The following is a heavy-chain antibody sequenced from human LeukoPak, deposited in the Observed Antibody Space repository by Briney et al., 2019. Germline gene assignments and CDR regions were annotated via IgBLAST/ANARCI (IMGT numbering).Heavy chain of an antibody. CDR1: GGSISSYY. CDR3: ARSRYSSGWYGNGAFDI. Sequence: SETLSLTCTVSGGSISSYYWSWIRQPPGKGLEWIGYNYYSGSTNYNPSLKSRVTISVDTSKNQFSLKLSSVTAADTAVYYCARSRYSSGWYGNGAFDIWGQGTMVTVSS. J-gene: IGHJ3*02. CDR2: NYYSGST. D-gene: IGHD6-19*01. V-gene: IGHV4-59*01.